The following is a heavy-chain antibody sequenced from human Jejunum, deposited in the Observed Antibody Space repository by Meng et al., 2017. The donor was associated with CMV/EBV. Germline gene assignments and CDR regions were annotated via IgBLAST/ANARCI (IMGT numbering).Heavy chain of an antibody. V-gene: IGHV4-59*01. CDR3: ATTIHPVALLNYFDP. Sequence: GYSITRYDGSWIRQPPGKGLEWIGYRYYSETPYYSHSIRGRVIISADTAKNHFSLSLTSVTAADTAVYFCATTIHPVALLNYFDPWGQGTLVTVSS. CDR2: RYYSETP. J-gene: IGHJ5*02. D-gene: IGHD5-12*01. CDR1: GYSITRYD.